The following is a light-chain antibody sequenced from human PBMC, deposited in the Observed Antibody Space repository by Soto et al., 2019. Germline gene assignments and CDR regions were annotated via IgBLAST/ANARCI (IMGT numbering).Light chain of an antibody. Sequence: EIVLTQSPGTLSLSPGERATLSCRASQSVSSNLAWYQQKPGQAPRLLIYGASSRATGIPDRFSGSGSGTDFTLTISRLEPEDFAVYYCQQYGSPFGQGTKVDIK. J-gene: IGKJ1*01. CDR2: GAS. CDR1: QSVSSN. V-gene: IGKV3-20*01. CDR3: QQYGSP.